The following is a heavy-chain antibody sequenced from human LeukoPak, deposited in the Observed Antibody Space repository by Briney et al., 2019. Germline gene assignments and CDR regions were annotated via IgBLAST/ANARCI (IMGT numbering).Heavy chain of an antibody. J-gene: IGHJ3*02. V-gene: IGHV3-20*01. CDR1: GFTFDDYG. D-gene: IGHD2-2*02. CDR2: INWNGGYI. CDR3: ARAAERHCSSTSCYTDAFDI. Sequence: GGSLRLSCAASGFTFDDYGMSWVRQAPGKGLEWVSGINWNGGYIGYVDSVKGRFTISRDNAKNSLYLQMNSLRAEDTALYHCARAAERHCSSTSCYTDAFDIWGQGTMVTVSS.